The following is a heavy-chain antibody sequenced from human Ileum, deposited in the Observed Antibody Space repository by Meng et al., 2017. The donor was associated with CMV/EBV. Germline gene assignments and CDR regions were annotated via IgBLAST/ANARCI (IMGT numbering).Heavy chain of an antibody. D-gene: IGHD3-10*01. CDR1: RFTFSSYA. J-gene: IGHJ6*02. CDR2: ISYDGNNK. V-gene: IGHV3-30-3*01. CDR3: AKGRRALYGYFDMDV. Sequence: GESLKISCAASRFTFSSYAMHWVRQAPGKGLEWVAFISYDGNNKYYTDSVKGRFTISRDNARDTLYLEMNSLRTEDTAVYYCAKGRRALYGYFDMDVWGQGTTVTVSS.